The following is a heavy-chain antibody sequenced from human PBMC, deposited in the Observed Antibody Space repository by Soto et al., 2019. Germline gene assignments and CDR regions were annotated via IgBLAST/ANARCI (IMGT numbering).Heavy chain of an antibody. V-gene: IGHV4-4*02. CDR1: GGSISSSNW. Sequence: QVQLQESGPGLVKPSGTLSLTCAVSGGSISSSNWWSCVRQPPGKWLECVGEIYHSGSTNYNPSLKSRVTISVDKSKTQFSLKLSSVTAADTAVYYCARAYDYSSNWFDPWGQGTLVTVSS. J-gene: IGHJ5*02. CDR2: IYHSGST. CDR3: ARAYDYSSNWFDP. D-gene: IGHD4-4*01.